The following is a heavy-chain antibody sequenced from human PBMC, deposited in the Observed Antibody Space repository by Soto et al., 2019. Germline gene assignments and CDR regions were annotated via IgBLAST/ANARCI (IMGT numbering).Heavy chain of an antibody. V-gene: IGHV1-69*13. J-gene: IGHJ4*02. D-gene: IGHD5-18*01. CDR2: IIPIFGTA. CDR1: GGTFSSYA. CDR3: ARSRDTAIAPDY. Sequence: SVKVSCKASGGTFSSYAISWVRQAPGQGLEWMGGIIPIFGTANYAQKFQGRVTITADESTSTAYMELSSLRSEDTAVYYCARSRDTAIAPDYCGQGTLVTVSS.